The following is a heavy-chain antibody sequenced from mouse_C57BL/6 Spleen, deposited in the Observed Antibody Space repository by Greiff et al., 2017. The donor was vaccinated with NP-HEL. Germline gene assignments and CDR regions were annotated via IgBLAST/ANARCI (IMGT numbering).Heavy chain of an antibody. CDR3: ARRGSNYYGSSHNWYFDV. CDR1: GYTFTDYY. J-gene: IGHJ1*03. V-gene: IGHV1-19*01. Sequence: EVQLQRSGPVLVKPGASVKMSCKASGYTFTDYYMNWVKQSHGKSLEWIGVINPYNGGTSYNQKFKGKATLTVDKSSSTAYMELNSLTSEDSAVYYCARRGSNYYGSSHNWYFDVWGTGTTVTVSS. D-gene: IGHD1-1*01. CDR2: INPYNGGT.